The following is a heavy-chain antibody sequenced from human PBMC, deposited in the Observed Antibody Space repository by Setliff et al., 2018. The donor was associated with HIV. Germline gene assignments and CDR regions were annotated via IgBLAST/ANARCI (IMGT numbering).Heavy chain of an antibody. CDR3: ARAGGGATDQASDI. J-gene: IGHJ3*02. V-gene: IGHV1-46*01. CDR2: IDPNGGAT. D-gene: IGHD2-2*01. CDR1: GYTFTSYF. Sequence: ASVKVSCKAFGYTFTSYFLHWVRQAPGQGLEWLGIIDPNGGATNNAQKLQGRLTVTTDTSTGTLYMELSNLRSDDSAVYYCARAGGGATDQASDIWGQGTMGTV.